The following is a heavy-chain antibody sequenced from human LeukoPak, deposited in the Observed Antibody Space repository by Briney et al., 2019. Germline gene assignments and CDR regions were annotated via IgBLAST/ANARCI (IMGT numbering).Heavy chain of an antibody. J-gene: IGHJ3*02. CDR3: ARGGQGDGYSADDAFDI. Sequence: SQTLSLTCAISGDSVSSNIAAWNWIRQSPSRGLEWLGRTNNRSKWYNDYAVSVKSRITINPDTSKNQFSLQLNSVTPEDTAVYYCARGGQGDGYSADDAFDIWGQGTMVTVSS. V-gene: IGHV6-1*01. CDR1: GDSVSSNIAA. CDR2: TNNRSKWYN. D-gene: IGHD5-24*01.